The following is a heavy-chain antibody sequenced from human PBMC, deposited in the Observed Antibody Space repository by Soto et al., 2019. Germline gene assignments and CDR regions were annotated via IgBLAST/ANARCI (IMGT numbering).Heavy chain of an antibody. CDR2: IDPSDSYT. CDR3: ARARERIHWFDP. D-gene: IGHD1-26*01. CDR1: GYNFTTYW. V-gene: IGHV5-10-1*01. Sequence: GESLKISCQVSGYNFTTYWINWVRQMPGKGLEWMGRIDPSDSYTNYSPSFQGHVTISTDNSLNTAYLQWSSLKASDTAIYYCARARERIHWFDPWGLGTLVTSPQ. J-gene: IGHJ5*02.